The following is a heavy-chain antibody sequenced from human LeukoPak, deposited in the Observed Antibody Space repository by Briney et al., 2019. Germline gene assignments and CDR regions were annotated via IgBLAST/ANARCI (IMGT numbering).Heavy chain of an antibody. V-gene: IGHV4-61*02. Sequence: PSETLSPTCTVSGGSISSGSYYWSWIRQPAGKGLEWIGRIYTSGSTNYNPSLKSRVTISVDTSKNQFSLKLSSVTAADTAVYYCARRSSGYSYGYWYYYYGMDVWGQGTTVTVS. J-gene: IGHJ6*02. CDR1: GGSISSGSYY. D-gene: IGHD5-18*01. CDR2: IYTSGST. CDR3: ARRSSGYSYGYWYYYYGMDV.